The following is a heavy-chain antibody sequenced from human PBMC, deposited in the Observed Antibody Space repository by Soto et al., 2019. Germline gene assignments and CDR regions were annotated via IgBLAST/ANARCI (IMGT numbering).Heavy chain of an antibody. V-gene: IGHV3-48*02. CDR1: GFTFSSYN. D-gene: IGHD3-10*01. Sequence: GGSLRLSCAASGFTFSSYNMNWVRQAPGKGLEWVSYISSSSSTIYYADSVKGRFTISRDNAKNSLYLQMNSLRDEDTAVYYCARDQGQVLNGLLWFGELFASYGMDVWGQGTTVTVSS. CDR2: ISSSSSTI. J-gene: IGHJ6*02. CDR3: ARDQGQVLNGLLWFGELFASYGMDV.